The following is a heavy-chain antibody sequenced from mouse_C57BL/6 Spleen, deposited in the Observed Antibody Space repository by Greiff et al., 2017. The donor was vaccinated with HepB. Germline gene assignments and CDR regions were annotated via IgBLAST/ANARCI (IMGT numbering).Heavy chain of an antibody. CDR1: GFTFSDYY. D-gene: IGHD4-1*01. CDR2: ISNGGGST. V-gene: IGHV5-12*01. CDR3: ARHGVGREETYYAMDY. J-gene: IGHJ4*01. Sequence: DVKLVESGGGLVQPGGSLKLSCAASGFTFSDYYMYWVRQTPEKRLEWVAYISNGGGSTYYPDTVKGRFTISRDNAKNTLYLQMSRLKSEDTAMYYCARHGVGREETYYAMDYWGQGTSVTVSS.